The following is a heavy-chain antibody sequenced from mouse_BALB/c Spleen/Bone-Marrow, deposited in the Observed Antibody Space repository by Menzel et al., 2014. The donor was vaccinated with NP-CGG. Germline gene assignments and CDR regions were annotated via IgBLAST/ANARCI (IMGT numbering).Heavy chain of an antibody. J-gene: IGHJ2*01. CDR2: IYPGDGST. V-gene: IGHV1S56*01. Sequence: QVQLQQSGPELVKPGASVKISCKASGYTFTSYYIHWVKQRPGQGLEWIGWIYPGDGSTKYDEKFKGKTTLTADKSSSTAYMLLSSLTSEDSAIYFCARGELPYYFDYWGQGTTLTVSS. CDR1: GYTFTSYY. CDR3: ARGELPYYFDY.